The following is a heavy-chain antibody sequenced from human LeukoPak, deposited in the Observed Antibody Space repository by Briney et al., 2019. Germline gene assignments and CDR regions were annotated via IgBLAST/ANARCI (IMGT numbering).Heavy chain of an antibody. CDR3: ARRYDFWSGYPTAFDY. V-gene: IGHV1-2*02. D-gene: IGHD3-3*01. CDR2: INPNTGGT. CDR1: GYTFTGYY. Sequence: ASVKVSCKASGYTFTGYYIYWVRQAPGQGLEWMGFINPNTGGTSYAQKFQGRVTMTRDTSISTAYMELSGLRSDDTAVYYCARRYDFWSGYPTAFDYWGQGTLVTASS. J-gene: IGHJ4*02.